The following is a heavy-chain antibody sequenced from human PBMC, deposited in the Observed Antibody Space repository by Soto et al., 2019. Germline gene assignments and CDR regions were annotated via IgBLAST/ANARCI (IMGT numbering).Heavy chain of an antibody. D-gene: IGHD4-17*01. J-gene: IGHJ3*02. V-gene: IGHV3-11*01. CDR1: GFTFSDYY. CDR2: ISSSGSTI. CDR3: ARDKGEYDYGDYSGDDAFDI. Sequence: QVQLVESGGGLVKPGGSLRLSCAASGFTFSDYYMSWIRQAPGKGLEWVSYISSSGSTIYYADSVKGRFTISRDNAKNSLYLQMNSLRAEDTAVYYCARDKGEYDYGDYSGDDAFDIWGQGTMVTVSS.